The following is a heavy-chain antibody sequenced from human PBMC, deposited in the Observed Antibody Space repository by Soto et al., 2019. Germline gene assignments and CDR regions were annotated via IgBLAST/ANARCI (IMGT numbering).Heavy chain of an antibody. CDR2: ISGSGGST. V-gene: IGHV3-23*01. Sequence: GGSLRLSCAASGFTFSRYAMSWVRQAPGKGLEWVSVISGSGGSTYYADSVKGRFTISRDNSKNTLYLQMNSLRAEDTAVYYCAKCICSSSSCYYYYGMDVWGQGTTVTVSS. J-gene: IGHJ6*02. D-gene: IGHD2-2*01. CDR1: GFTFSRYA. CDR3: AKCICSSSSCYYYYGMDV.